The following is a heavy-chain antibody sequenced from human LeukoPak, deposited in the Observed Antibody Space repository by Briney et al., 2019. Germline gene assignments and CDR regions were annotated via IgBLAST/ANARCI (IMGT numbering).Heavy chain of an antibody. CDR2: ISSSGATR. CDR3: AKGFYSYGFLDV. CDR1: GFTFSSYE. D-gene: IGHD5-18*01. J-gene: IGHJ6*04. V-gene: IGHV3-48*03. Sequence: GGSLRLSCAASGFTFSSYEMNWVRQAPGKGLEWVSYISSSGATRYYADSVKGRFTMSRDNSKNTLYLQMNSLRAEDMAVYYCAKGFYSYGFLDVWGKGTTVTVSS.